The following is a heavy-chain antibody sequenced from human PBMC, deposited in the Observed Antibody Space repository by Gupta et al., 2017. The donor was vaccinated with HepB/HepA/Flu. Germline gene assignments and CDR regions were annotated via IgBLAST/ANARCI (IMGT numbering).Heavy chain of an antibody. CDR3: AKDLHCLSGMDV. D-gene: IGHD3-3*02. CDR1: GFTIGGNA. CDR2: IFRVMRP. V-gene: IGHV3-23*01. Sequence: EVQLLESGGGLVQPGGSLRLSCAVSGFTIGGNAMSWVSQAPGKGLEWVSGIFRVMRPHSAESVWGRCTISRDNSKNMLFLQMNSLRSEDTAVYYCAKDLHCLSGMDVWGKGHSATVSP. J-gene: IGHJ6*04.